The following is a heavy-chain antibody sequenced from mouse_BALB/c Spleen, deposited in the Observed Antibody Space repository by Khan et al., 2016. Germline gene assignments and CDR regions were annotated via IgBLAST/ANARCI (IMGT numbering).Heavy chain of an antibody. Sequence: QVQLKQSGPGLVAPSQSLSITCTVSGFSLTNSGVHWVRQPPGKGLDWLGVIWAGGSTDYNSALMSRLSITNDNSQNQVFLKMNSLQTDDTAMYYCARDDQDYDGWFASWGQGTLVTVSA. CDR1: GFSLTNSG. J-gene: IGHJ3*01. CDR3: ARDDQDYDGWFAS. CDR2: IWAGGST. D-gene: IGHD2-4*01. V-gene: IGHV2-9*02.